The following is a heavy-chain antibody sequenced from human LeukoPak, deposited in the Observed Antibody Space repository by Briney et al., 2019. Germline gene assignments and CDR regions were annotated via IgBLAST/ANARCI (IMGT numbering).Heavy chain of an antibody. CDR3: ARRGLDEQQLPHAFDI. V-gene: IGHV1-69*04. J-gene: IGHJ3*02. CDR1: GGTFSSYA. CDR2: IIPILGIA. Sequence: SVKVSCKASGGTFSSYAISWVRQAPGQGLEWMGRIIPILGIANYAQKFQGRVTITADKSTSTAYMELSSLRSEDTAVYYCARRGLDEQQLPHAFDIWGQGTMVTVSS. D-gene: IGHD6-13*01.